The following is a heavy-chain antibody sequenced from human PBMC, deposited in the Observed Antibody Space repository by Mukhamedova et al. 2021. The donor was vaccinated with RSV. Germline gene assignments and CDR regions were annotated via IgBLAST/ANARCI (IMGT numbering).Heavy chain of an antibody. D-gene: IGHD3-3*01. V-gene: IGHV3-30*02. CDR2: IRYDGSNK. Sequence: HWVRQAPGKGLEWVAFIRYDGSNKYYADSVKGRFIISRDNSKNTLYLQMNSLRAEDTAVYYCAKDVSYRVTIFGVGSGMDVWGKG. J-gene: IGHJ6*03. CDR3: AKDVSYRVTIFGVGSGMDV.